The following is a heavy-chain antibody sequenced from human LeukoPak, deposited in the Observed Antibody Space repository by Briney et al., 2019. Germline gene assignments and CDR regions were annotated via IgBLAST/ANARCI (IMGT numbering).Heavy chain of an antibody. D-gene: IGHD3-9*01. J-gene: IGHJ3*02. Sequence: SETLSLTCTVSGGSISNYYWSWLRQPPGKGLEGIGYIYYSGSTNYNPSLKSRVTISVDTSKNQFSLKLSSVTAADTAVYYCARQERYFDWFPNAFDIWGQGTMVTVSS. V-gene: IGHV4-59*08. CDR3: ARQERYFDWFPNAFDI. CDR1: GGSISNYY. CDR2: IYYSGST.